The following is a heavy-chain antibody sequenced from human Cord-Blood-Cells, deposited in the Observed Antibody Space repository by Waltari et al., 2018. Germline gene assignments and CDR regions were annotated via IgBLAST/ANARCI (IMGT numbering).Heavy chain of an antibody. D-gene: IGHD1-26*01. Sequence: QPVQSGAAVTQAGAVVEVYRRSPGYTLTCCYLHWVRQAPGQGLEWVGWINPNSGGTNDAQKFQGWVTMTRDTSISTACMELSRLRSDDTAVYYCAREDSGNFDYWGQGTLVTVSS. CDR3: AREDSGNFDY. CDR1: GYTLTCCY. J-gene: IGHJ4*02. CDR2: INPNSGGT. V-gene: IGHV1-2*04.